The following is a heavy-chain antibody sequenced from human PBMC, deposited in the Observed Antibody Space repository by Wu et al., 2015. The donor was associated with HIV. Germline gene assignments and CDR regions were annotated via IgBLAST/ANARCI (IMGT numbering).Heavy chain of an antibody. J-gene: IGHJ4*02. CDR1: GYTFTGYY. CDR2: INPSGGAT. D-gene: IGHD6-25*01. Sequence: QVQLVQSGAEVKKPGASVKVSCKASGYTFTGYYMHWVRQAPGQGLEWMGWINPSGGATYAQRVQGRVTMTRDRSTNTVYLEINSLKSEDTAVYFCARASVASVAAATDYWGQGTLVVVSS. V-gene: IGHV1-2*02. CDR3: ARASVASVAAATDY.